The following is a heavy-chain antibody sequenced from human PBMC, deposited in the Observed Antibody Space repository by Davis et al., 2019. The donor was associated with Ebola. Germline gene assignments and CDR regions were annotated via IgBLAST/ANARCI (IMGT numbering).Heavy chain of an antibody. J-gene: IGHJ4*02. Sequence: GESLKISCAASGLIVSDNYMGWVREAPGKGLEWVSLIHKDGRTYYGDSVKGRFTISRDNSKNTLHLQIDSLRVDDTALYYCVQGTTSCHVWGQGTLVTVSS. D-gene: IGHD2-2*01. CDR3: VQGTTSCHV. V-gene: IGHV3-53*01. CDR1: GLIVSDNY. CDR2: IHKDGRT.